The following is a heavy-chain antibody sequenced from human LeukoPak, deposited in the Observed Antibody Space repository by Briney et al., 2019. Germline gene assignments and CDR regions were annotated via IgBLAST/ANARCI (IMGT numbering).Heavy chain of an antibody. D-gene: IGHD6-19*01. V-gene: IGHV3-74*01. J-gene: IGHJ4*02. CDR2: INSDGSST. Sequence: GGSLRLSCAASGSTFSSYWMHWVRQAPGKGLVWVSRINSDGSSTSCADSVKGRFTISRDNAKNTLYLQMNSLRAEDTAVYYCARVEYSSGWYDYWGQGTLVTVSS. CDR3: ARVEYSSGWYDY. CDR1: GSTFSSYW.